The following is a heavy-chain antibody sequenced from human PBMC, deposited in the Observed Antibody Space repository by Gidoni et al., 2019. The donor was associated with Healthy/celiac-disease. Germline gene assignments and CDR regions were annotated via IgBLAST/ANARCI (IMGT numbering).Heavy chain of an antibody. CDR2: IIPILGIA. V-gene: IGHV1-69*02. D-gene: IGHD3-3*01. CDR3: ARLLYDFWSGYYYYYGMDV. CDR1: GGTFSSYT. Sequence: QVQLVQSGAEVKKPGASVKVSCKASGGTFSSYTISWVRQAHGQGLEWMGRIIPILGIANYAQQFQGRVTITADKSTSTAYMELSSLRSEDTAVYYCARLLYDFWSGYYYYYGMDVWGQGTTVTVSS. J-gene: IGHJ6*02.